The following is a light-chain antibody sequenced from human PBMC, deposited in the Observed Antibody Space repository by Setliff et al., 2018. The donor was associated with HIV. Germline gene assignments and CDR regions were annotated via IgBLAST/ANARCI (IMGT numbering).Light chain of an antibody. CDR1: PSTIGPGHD. J-gene: IGLJ1*01. V-gene: IGLV1-40*01. Sequence: QSVLTQPPSVSGAPGQRVTIFCTGGPSTIGPGHDVHWYQQLPGTAPKLLVYGSRNRPSGVPDRFSGSKSGNSASLAITGLQAEDEGDYYCQTYDTRLNIEVFGTGTKVTVL. CDR3: QTYDTRLNIEV. CDR2: GSR.